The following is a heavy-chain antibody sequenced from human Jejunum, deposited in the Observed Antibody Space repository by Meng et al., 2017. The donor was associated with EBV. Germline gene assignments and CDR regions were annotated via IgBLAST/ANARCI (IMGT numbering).Heavy chain of an antibody. V-gene: IGHV4-61*08. J-gene: IGHJ4*02. CDR3: ARDQNGSYFAY. D-gene: IGHD1-26*01. CDR1: GGAVSSGGYY. Sequence: VQLQGSGQGLVKPSETLSLTCTVSGGAVSSGGYYWSWIRQPPGKGLEWIGYIYNSESTNYKSSLKSRVTISADTSKNQFSLRLSSVTAADTAVYYCARDQNGSYFAYWGQGTLVTVSS. CDR2: IYNSEST.